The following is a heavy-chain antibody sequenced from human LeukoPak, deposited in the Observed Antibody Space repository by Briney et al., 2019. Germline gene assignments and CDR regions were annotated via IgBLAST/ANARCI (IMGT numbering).Heavy chain of an antibody. D-gene: IGHD3-22*01. J-gene: IGHJ4*02. V-gene: IGHV1-46*01. CDR2: NNPSGGST. CDR1: RYTFTSYY. Sequence: ASVKVSCKASRYTFTSYYMDWVRQAPGQGLEWMGINNPSGGSTSYAQKFQGRVTMTRDMSTSTVYMELSSLRSEDTAVYYCARVGRTYDSSGYYGRADYWGQGTLVTVSS. CDR3: ARVGRTYDSSGYYGRADY.